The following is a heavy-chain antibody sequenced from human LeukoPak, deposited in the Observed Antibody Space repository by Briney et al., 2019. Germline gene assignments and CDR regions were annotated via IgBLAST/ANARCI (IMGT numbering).Heavy chain of an antibody. Sequence: SETLSLTCTVSGGSISSYYWNWIRQPPGKGLEWIGYIYYSGSTNYNPSLKSRVTISVDTSKNQFSLKLSSVTAADTAVYYCARETLQLRFPDYWGQGTLVTVSS. CDR2: IYYSGST. V-gene: IGHV4-59*12. D-gene: IGHD5-18*01. J-gene: IGHJ4*02. CDR1: GGSISSYY. CDR3: ARETLQLRFPDY.